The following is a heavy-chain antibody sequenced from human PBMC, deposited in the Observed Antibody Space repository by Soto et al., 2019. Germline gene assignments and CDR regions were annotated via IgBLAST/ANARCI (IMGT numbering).Heavy chain of an antibody. CDR2: IYPGDSDT. Sequence: AALKISCKGSGHPFTNYWIGWARHMPGKGPEWMGVIYPGDSDTKYNPSFQGQVTISADKSITTTYLQWSSLKASDTASDSCSAWVFCYGMDGRGQGTTVTVAS. J-gene: IGHJ6*02. CDR1: GHPFTNYW. CDR3: SAWVFCYGMDG. V-gene: IGHV5-51*01. D-gene: IGHD7-27*01.